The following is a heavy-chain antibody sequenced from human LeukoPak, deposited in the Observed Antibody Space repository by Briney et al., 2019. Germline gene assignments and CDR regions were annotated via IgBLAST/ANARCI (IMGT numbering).Heavy chain of an antibody. J-gene: IGHJ4*02. D-gene: IGHD5-18*01. CDR2: LLDSWRT. CDR1: GAPMSTHY. Sequence: SETLSLTCTVSGAPMSTHYWSWLRQPPGKGLEWIGYLLDSWRTKDNPSLQSRVTLSADTSKNQFSLRLTSVTAADTAVYYCATIRRGSIYGYFDFWGQGILVTVSS. V-gene: IGHV4-59*11. CDR3: ATIRRGSIYGYFDF.